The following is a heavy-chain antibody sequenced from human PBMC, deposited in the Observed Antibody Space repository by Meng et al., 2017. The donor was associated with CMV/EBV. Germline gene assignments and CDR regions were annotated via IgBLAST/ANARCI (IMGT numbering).Heavy chain of an antibody. CDR1: GGSISSSSYY. D-gene: IGHD1-26*01. CDR2: IYYSGST. J-gene: IGHJ4*02. Sequence: SETLSLTCTVSGGSISSSSYYWGWIRQPPGMGLEWIGSIYYSGSTYYNPSLKSRVTISVDTSKNQFSLKLSSVTAADTAVYYCAGGEVLGLIFDYWGQGTLVTVSS. CDR3: AGGEVLGLIFDY. V-gene: IGHV4-39*07.